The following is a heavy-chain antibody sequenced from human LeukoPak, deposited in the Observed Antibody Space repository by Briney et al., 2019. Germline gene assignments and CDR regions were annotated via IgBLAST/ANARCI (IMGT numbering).Heavy chain of an antibody. CDR2: ISWNSGSI. J-gene: IGHJ6*02. CDR3: ATALKGSWDYYYYGMDV. Sequence: GGSLRLSCAASGFTFDDYAMHWVRQAPGKGLEWVSGISWNSGSIGYADSVKGRFTISRDNAKNSLYLQMNSLRAEDTALYYCATALKGSWDYYYYGMDVWGQGTTVTVSS. CDR1: GFTFDDYA. D-gene: IGHD6-13*01. V-gene: IGHV3-9*01.